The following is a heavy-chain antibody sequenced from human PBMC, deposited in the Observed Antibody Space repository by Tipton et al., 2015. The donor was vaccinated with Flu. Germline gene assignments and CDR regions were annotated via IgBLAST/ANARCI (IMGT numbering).Heavy chain of an antibody. CDR3: ARAFGVVPFFDN. Sequence: LSLTCTVSGASISNSRYYWGWVRQPPGKGLQWIGSFYSGGSTYYNPSLKSRVTISGDTSKNQFSLNLTSVTAADTAVFYCARAFGVVPFFDNWGQGTLVTVSS. J-gene: IGHJ4*02. D-gene: IGHD3-3*01. CDR1: GASISNSRYY. V-gene: IGHV4-39*07. CDR2: FYSGGST.